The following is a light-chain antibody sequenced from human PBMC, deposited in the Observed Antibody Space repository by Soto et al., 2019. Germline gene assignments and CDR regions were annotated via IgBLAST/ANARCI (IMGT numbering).Light chain of an antibody. V-gene: IGKV3-11*01. CDR3: QQRTDWPLT. CDR1: QSVGSY. J-gene: IGKJ4*01. CDR2: DAS. Sequence: ETVLTQSPATLSLSPGQRATFSCRASQSVGSYLAWYQQKPGQAPRLLIYDASNRATGIPARFRGSGSGTDFTLTITRLEPEDFAVYFCQQRTDWPLTFGGGTKLEI.